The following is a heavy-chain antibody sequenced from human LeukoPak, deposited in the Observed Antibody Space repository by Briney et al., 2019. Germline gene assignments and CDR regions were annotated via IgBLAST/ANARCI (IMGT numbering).Heavy chain of an antibody. V-gene: IGHV3-9*01. CDR3: AKGQNEIEN. Sequence: GRSLRLSCAASGFTFDDYAMHWVRHAPGKGLEWVSGITWNSGSIGYADSVKGRFTISRDNAKNSLYLQMNSLRAEDTALYYCAKGQNEIENWGQGTLVTVS. J-gene: IGHJ4*02. CDR2: ITWNSGSI. D-gene: IGHD1-1*01. CDR1: GFTFDDYA.